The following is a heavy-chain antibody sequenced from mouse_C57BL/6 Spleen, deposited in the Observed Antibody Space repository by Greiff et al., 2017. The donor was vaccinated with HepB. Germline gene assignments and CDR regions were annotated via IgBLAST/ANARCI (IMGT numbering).Heavy chain of an antibody. CDR1: GYTFTSYW. CDR2: IDPSDSYT. D-gene: IGHD2-1*01. CDR3: ARYYGNYGRVY. V-gene: IGHV1-50*01. Sequence: QVQLQQPGAELVKPGASVKLSCKASGYTFTSYWMQWVKQRPGQGLEWIGEIDPSDSYTNSNQKFKGKATLTVDTSSSTAYMQLSSLTSEDSAVYYCARYYGNYGRVYWGQGTTLTVSS. J-gene: IGHJ2*01.